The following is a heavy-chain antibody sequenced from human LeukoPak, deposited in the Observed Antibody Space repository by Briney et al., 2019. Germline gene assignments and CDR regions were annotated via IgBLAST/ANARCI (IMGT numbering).Heavy chain of an antibody. CDR3: AKEGYSSSYFDY. V-gene: IGHV3-23*01. CDR1: GFTFSSYG. CDR2: ISGSGGST. D-gene: IGHD6-13*01. J-gene: IGHJ4*02. Sequence: GGSLRLSCAASGFTFSSYGMHWVRQAPGKGLEWVSAISGSGGSTYYADSVKGRFTISRDNSKNTLYLQMNSLRAEDTAVYYCAKEGYSSSYFDYWGQGTLVTVSS.